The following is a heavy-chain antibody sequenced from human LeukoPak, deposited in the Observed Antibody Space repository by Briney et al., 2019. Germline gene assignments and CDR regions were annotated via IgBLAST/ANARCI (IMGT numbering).Heavy chain of an antibody. J-gene: IGHJ4*02. Sequence: GGSLRLSCAASGFTFTSYNMDWVRQAPGKGLEWLSSISSICNYIYYAESVKGRFTISRDNAKNLLYLQMDSLRAEDMAIYYCARGGLQSQRLDLLDSWGQGVLVTVSS. D-gene: IGHD6-25*01. CDR1: GFTFTSYN. V-gene: IGHV3-21*01. CDR2: ISSICNYI. CDR3: ARGGLQSQRLDLLDS.